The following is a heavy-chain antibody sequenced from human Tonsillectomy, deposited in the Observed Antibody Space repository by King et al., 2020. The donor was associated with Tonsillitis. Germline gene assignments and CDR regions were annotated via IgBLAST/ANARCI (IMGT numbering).Heavy chain of an antibody. CDR2: INHSGST. CDR1: GGSFSGYY. CDR3: ARGGLWIQLWYDY. J-gene: IGHJ4*02. Sequence: VQLQQWGAGLLKPSETLSLTCAVYGGSFSGYYWSWIRQPPGKGLEWIGEINHSGSTNYNPSLKSRVTISVDTSKNQFSLKLSSLTAADTAVYYCARGGLWIQLWYDYWGQGTLVTVSS. D-gene: IGHD5-18*01. V-gene: IGHV4-34*01.